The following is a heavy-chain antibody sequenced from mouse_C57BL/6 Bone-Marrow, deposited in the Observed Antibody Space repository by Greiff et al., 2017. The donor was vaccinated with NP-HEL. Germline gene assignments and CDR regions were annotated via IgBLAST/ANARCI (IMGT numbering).Heavy chain of an antibody. D-gene: IGHD3-2*02. CDR3: TTLDSSGHYAMDY. CDR2: IDHEDGDT. V-gene: IGHV14-1*01. CDR1: GFNIKDYY. Sequence: EVQLQQSGAELVRPGASVKLSCTASGFNIKDYYMHWVKQRPEQGLEWIGRIDHEDGDTEYAPKFQGKATMTADTSSNTAYLQLSSLTSEDTAVYYCTTLDSSGHYAMDYWGQGTSVTVSS. J-gene: IGHJ4*01.